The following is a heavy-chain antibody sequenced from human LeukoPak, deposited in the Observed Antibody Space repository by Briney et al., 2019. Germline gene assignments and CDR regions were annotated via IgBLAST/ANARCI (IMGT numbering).Heavy chain of an antibody. CDR3: AREGGASSYQLPKLRRGAFDI. CDR2: IYTSGST. D-gene: IGHD2-2*01. V-gene: IGHV4-4*07. Sequence: SETLSLTCTVSGGSISSYYWSWIRQPAGKGLEWIGRIYTSGSTNYNPSLKSRVTMSVDTSKNQFSLKLSSVTAADTAVYYCAREGGASSYQLPKLRRGAFDIWGQGTMVTVSS. J-gene: IGHJ3*02. CDR1: GGSISSYY.